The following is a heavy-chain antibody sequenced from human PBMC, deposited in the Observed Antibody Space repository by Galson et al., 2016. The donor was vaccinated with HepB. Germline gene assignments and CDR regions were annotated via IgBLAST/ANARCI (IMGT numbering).Heavy chain of an antibody. Sequence: SLRLSCEASGFTFSRSGLNWVRQAPGKGLQWISYISSSISTIYYADSVMGRFTISRDNAKNSVYLQMNSLRDDDTGVYYCARELVRSAFDLWGQGTMVTVSS. J-gene: IGHJ3*01. D-gene: IGHD2-8*02. CDR1: GFTFSRSG. V-gene: IGHV3-48*02. CDR3: ARELVRSAFDL. CDR2: ISSSISTI.